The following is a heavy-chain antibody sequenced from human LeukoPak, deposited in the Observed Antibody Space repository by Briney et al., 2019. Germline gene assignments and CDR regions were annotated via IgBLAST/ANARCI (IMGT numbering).Heavy chain of an antibody. D-gene: IGHD3-10*01. Sequence: GGSLRLSCAASGFTFSGSAMHWVRQASGKGLEWVGRIRSKANSYATAYAASVKGRFTISRDDSKNTAYLQMNSLKTEDTAVYYCTRNYYGSGSYYAFDIWGQGTMVTVSS. CDR2: IRSKANSYAT. CDR3: TRNYYGSGSYYAFDI. CDR1: GFTFSGSA. V-gene: IGHV3-73*01. J-gene: IGHJ3*02.